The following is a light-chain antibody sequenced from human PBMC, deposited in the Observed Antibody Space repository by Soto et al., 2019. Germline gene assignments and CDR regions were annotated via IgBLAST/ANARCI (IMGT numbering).Light chain of an antibody. J-gene: IGKJ4*02. V-gene: IGKV1-13*02. CDR1: QGISSA. Sequence: AIQLTQSPSSLSASVGDRVTITCRASQGISSALAWYQQKPGKAPKLLIYDASSLESGVPSRFNDSGSGTDFTLTISSLQPEDFTNYYCKQFNSYQLTCGGGTKVEIK. CDR3: KQFNSYQLT. CDR2: DAS.